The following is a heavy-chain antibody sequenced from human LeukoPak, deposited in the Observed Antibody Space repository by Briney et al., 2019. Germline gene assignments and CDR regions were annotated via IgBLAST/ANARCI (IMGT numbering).Heavy chain of an antibody. J-gene: IGHJ4*02. CDR3: ARDQVDTAMGFDY. Sequence: PSETLSLTCAVSGGSISSSNWWSWVRQPPGKGLEWIGEIYHSGSTNYSPSLKSRVTISVDKSKNQFSLKLSSVTAADTAVYYCARDQVDTAMGFDYWGQGTLVTVSS. V-gene: IGHV4-4*02. CDR1: GGSISSSNW. D-gene: IGHD5-18*01. CDR2: IYHSGST.